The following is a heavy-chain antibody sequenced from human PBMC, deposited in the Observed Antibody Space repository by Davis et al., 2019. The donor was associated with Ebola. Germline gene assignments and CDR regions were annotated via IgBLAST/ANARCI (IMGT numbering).Heavy chain of an antibody. CDR2: VYSGGTT. Sequence: GGSLRLSCAASGFTFSSYAMHWVRQAPGKGLEWVSVVYSGGTTNYADSVKGRFTISTDNSKNTLYLQMNSLRVEDTAAYYCADVFAAYWGQGTLVTVSS. J-gene: IGHJ4*02. CDR3: ADVFAAY. V-gene: IGHV3-66*01. CDR1: GFTFSSYA. D-gene: IGHD2-21*01.